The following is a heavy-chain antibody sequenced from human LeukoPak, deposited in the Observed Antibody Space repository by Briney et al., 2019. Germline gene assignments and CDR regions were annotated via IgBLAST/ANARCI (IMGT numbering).Heavy chain of an antibody. CDR1: GFTFSSYS. D-gene: IGHD5-12*01. Sequence: GGSLRLSCAASGFTFSSYSMNWVRQAPGKGLEWVSFISSSTSDIYYADSVKGRFTISRANAKNSLYLQMNSLRAEDTAVYYCARDAREYSGYDYCWGQGTLVTVS. CDR2: ISSSTSDI. V-gene: IGHV3-21*01. CDR3: ARDAREYSGYDYC. J-gene: IGHJ4*02.